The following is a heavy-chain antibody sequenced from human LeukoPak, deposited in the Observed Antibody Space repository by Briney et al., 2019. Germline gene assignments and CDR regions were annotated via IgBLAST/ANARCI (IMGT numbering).Heavy chain of an antibody. CDR2: IYYNGST. J-gene: IGHJ4*02. CDR1: GSSISSTRSF. Sequence: SGALSLTCTVSGSSISSTRSFWAWIRQSPGTGLESLGSIYYNGSTYYTPSLKSRVTISVDTSSNQFSLNLGSVTAADSGVYYCARHGDDTYGYVPDYWGQGTLVTVSS. CDR3: ARHGDDTYGYVPDY. V-gene: IGHV4-39*01. D-gene: IGHD5-18*01.